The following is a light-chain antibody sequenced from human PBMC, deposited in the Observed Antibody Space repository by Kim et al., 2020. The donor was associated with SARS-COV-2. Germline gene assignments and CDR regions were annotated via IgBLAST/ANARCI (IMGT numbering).Light chain of an antibody. V-gene: IGLV3-19*01. J-gene: IGLJ2*01. Sequence: GQNGSKTCQGDSVEGYDASWYQQKPGQAPVLVIYGKNNRPSGIPDRFSGSRSGNTASLTITGAQAEDEADYYCNSRDSSGNRVVFGGGTQLTVL. CDR3: NSRDSSGNRVV. CDR2: GKN. CDR1: SVEGYD.